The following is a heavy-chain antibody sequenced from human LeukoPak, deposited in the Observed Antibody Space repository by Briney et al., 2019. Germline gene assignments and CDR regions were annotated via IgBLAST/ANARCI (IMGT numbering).Heavy chain of an antibody. V-gene: IGHV3-23*01. Sequence: PGGSLRLSCAASGFTFSSYGMSWVRQAPGKGLEWVSAIGGRDGSTYYADSVKGRFTISRDNSKNTLYVQMNSLRAEDTAVYYCAKAGMTTGDYFDYWGQGTLVTVSS. J-gene: IGHJ4*02. D-gene: IGHD4-17*01. CDR1: GFTFSSYG. CDR2: IGGRDGST. CDR3: AKAGMTTGDYFDY.